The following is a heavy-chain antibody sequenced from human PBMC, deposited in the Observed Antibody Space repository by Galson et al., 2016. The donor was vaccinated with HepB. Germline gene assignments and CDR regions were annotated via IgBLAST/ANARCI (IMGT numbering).Heavy chain of an antibody. J-gene: IGHJ4*01. CDR3: AREGPYNPWEPTRYFDY. CDR1: GFTVSNNY. CDR2: VYNDVTT. D-gene: IGHD1-14*01. V-gene: IGHV3-53*01. Sequence: SLRLSCAASGFTVSNNYMSWVRQAPGKGPEWVAFVYNDVTTSYTDSVKGRFTITTDNSKNTLYLQMKSLRADDTAVYFCAREGPYNPWEPTRYFDYWGHGTLVTVSS.